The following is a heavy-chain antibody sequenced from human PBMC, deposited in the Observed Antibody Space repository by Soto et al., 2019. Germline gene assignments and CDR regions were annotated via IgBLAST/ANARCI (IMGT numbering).Heavy chain of an antibody. V-gene: IGHV3-23*01. CDR2: ITVDGGNT. Sequence: EVQLLESGGNLVQPGGSLRISCAASGFNFNTYAMSWVRQAPGKGLEWVSSITVDGGNTFYADSVQGRFTVFRDNSRNTMLLQMNSLRAGDTAVYYCVKYKGIIHHLTFDYWGQGTLVTVSS. CDR3: VKYKGIIHHLTFDY. D-gene: IGHD1-1*01. J-gene: IGHJ4*02. CDR1: GFNFNTYA.